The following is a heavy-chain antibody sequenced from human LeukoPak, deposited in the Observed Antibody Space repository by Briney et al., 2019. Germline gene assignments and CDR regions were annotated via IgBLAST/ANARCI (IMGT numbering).Heavy chain of an antibody. J-gene: IGHJ3*02. CDR3: ARAVGGYCGGDCPDI. CDR2: IYHSGST. D-gene: IGHD2-21*02. V-gene: IGHV4-38-2*01. Sequence: SETLSLTCAVSGYSISSGYYWGWIRPPPGKGLEWIGSIYHSGSTYYNPSLKSPATISVDTSKNQFSLKLSSVTAADTAVYYCARAVGGYCGGDCPDIWGQGTMVTVSS. CDR1: GYSISSGYY.